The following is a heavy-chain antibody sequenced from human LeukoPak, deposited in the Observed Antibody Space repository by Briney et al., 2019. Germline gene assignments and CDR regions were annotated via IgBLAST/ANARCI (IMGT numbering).Heavy chain of an antibody. J-gene: IGHJ4*02. Sequence: GRSLRLSCAASGFTFSSYAMSWGRQAPGKGMEWASAISGSGGRTYYADSGKGGFTISREHYKNTLYVQMNRLRAGERGVYYCAKDRARYGSWSYYDYWGQGTQVTVSS. CDR3: AKDRARYGSWSYYDY. V-gene: IGHV3-23*01. CDR2: ISGSGGRT. D-gene: IGHD3-10*01. CDR1: GFTFSSYA.